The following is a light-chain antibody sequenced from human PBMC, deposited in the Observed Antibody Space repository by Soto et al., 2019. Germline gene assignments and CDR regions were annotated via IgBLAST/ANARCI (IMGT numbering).Light chain of an antibody. Sequence: QSALTQPRSVSGSPGQSVTIPCTGTSSDVGVYNYVSWYQQYPGKAPKIMIYDVSKRPSGVPDRFSGSKSDNTASLTISGLQAEDEADYYCCSYAGSYTFVFGIGTKVTV. CDR3: CSYAGSYTFV. CDR2: DVS. CDR1: SSDVGVYNY. J-gene: IGLJ1*01. V-gene: IGLV2-11*01.